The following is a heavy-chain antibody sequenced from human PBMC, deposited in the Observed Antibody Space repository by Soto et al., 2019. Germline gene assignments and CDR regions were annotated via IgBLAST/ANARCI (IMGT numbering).Heavy chain of an antibody. CDR2: ISGSGGST. J-gene: IGHJ4*02. Sequence: PGGSLRLSCAASGFTFSSYAMSWVRQAPGKGLEWVSAISGSGGSTYYADSVKGRFTISRDNSKNTLYLQMNSLRAEDTAVYYCAKASVDSSGYLRFDYWGQGTLVTVSS. V-gene: IGHV3-23*01. CDR3: AKASVDSSGYLRFDY. CDR1: GFTFSSYA. D-gene: IGHD3-22*01.